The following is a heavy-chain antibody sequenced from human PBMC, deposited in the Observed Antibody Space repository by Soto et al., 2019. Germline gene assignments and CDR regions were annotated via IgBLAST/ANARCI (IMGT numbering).Heavy chain of an antibody. V-gene: IGHV4-39*01. CDR1: GGCISSSDFY. J-gene: IGHJ5*02. CDR2: MDYSGTT. CDR3: AVVDSTGNWFDP. Sequence: QLQLQESGPGLVKPSETLSLTCTVSGGCISSSDFYWGWLRQTPGKGLEFIGSMDYSGTTYYNPPLKSRVTISVDTSKNQFTLKLISVTAADTAVYYCAVVDSTGNWFDPWGEGALVTVSS. D-gene: IGHD6-25*01.